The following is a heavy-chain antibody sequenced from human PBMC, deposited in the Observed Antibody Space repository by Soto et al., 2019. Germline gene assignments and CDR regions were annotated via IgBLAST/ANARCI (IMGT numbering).Heavy chain of an antibody. V-gene: IGHV3-23*01. Sequence: PGSSLGLSCAASGFSFSNYAMNWVRQAPGKGLEWVSVISGSGGSASYADSVQGRFTISRDNSNNTLYLQMNSLRAEDTAIYSCVREGSGWHSRGSFDFWGRGTMVTVSS. CDR3: VREGSGWHSRGSFDF. CDR2: ISGSGGSA. D-gene: IGHD6-19*01. J-gene: IGHJ3*01. CDR1: GFSFSNYA.